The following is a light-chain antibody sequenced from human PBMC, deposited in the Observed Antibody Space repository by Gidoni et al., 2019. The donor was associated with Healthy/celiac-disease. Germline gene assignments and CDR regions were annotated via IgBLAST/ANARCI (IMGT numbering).Light chain of an antibody. V-gene: IGKV3D-7*01. CDR1: QSVISIY. CDR3: QQEYNLGA. J-gene: IGKJ4*01. Sequence: EIVMTQSPATLSLSPGERATLSCRASQSVISIYLSWYQQKPGQAPRLLIYGASTRATGIPARFSGSGSGTDFTLTISSLQPEDFAVYCCQQEYNLGAFGGGTKVEIK. CDR2: GAS.